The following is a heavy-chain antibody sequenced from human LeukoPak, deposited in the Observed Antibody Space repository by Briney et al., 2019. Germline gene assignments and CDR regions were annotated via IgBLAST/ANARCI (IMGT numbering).Heavy chain of an antibody. Sequence: GGSLRLSCAASGFIFSNYAMSWVRQAPGKGLEWVSSISGSGDSAYFAASVKGRFTISRDNSKNTLYLQMSSLRAEDTAVYYRAKIVVPGAIDYWGQGTLVTVSS. CDR2: ISGSGDSA. CDR1: GFIFSNYA. V-gene: IGHV3-23*01. CDR3: AKIVVPGAIDY. J-gene: IGHJ4*02. D-gene: IGHD2-2*01.